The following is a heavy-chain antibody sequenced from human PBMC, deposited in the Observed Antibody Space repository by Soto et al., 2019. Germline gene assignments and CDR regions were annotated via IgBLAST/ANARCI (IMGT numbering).Heavy chain of an antibody. CDR3: AKDNHGDVDTAMVMKNRFDP. D-gene: IGHD5-18*01. CDR2: ISYDGSNK. J-gene: IGHJ5*02. Sequence: GGSLRLSCAASGFTFSSYGMHWVRQAPGKGLEWVAVISYDGSNKYYADSVKGRFTISRDNSKNTLYLQMNSLRAEDTAVYYCAKDNHGDVDTAMVMKNRFDPWGQGTLVTVSS. V-gene: IGHV3-30*18. CDR1: GFTFSSYG.